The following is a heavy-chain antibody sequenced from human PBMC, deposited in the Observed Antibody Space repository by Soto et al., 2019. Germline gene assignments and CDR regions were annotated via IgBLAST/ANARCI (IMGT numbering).Heavy chain of an antibody. D-gene: IGHD2-21*02. CDR2: ISSSGST. Sequence: PSETLSLTCTVSGDSIGGVGYWSWIRQFPGRGLEWIGCISSSGSTYYNPTLNNRISLSLDTSQNQFSLKLHSVTAADTAVYYCARSGVTGIVIPSHWFDPWGQGTLVTAPQ. CDR1: GDSIGGVGY. CDR3: ARSGVTGIVIPSHWFDP. V-gene: IGHV4-31*03. J-gene: IGHJ5*02.